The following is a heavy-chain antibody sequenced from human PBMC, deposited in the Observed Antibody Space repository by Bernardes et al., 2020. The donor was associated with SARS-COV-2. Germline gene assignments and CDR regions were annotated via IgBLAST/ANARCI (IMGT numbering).Heavy chain of an antibody. CDR2: INHSGST. D-gene: IGHD4-4*01. CDR1: VGSFSGYY. V-gene: IGHV4-34*01. J-gene: IGHJ6*02. Sequence: EPLSLTYAVDVGSFSGYYWSWIRPPPGKGLEWIGAINHSGSTNYNPSLKSRVTISVDTSKNQFSLKLSSVTAADTAVYYCARGATVTTFFSYYYYGMDVWGQGTTVTVSS. CDR3: ARGATVTTFFSYYYYGMDV.